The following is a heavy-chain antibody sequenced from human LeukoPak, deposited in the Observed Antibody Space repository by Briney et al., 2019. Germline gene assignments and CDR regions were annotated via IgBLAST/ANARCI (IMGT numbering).Heavy chain of an antibody. V-gene: IGHV1-46*01. J-gene: IGHJ4*02. Sequence: SVKVSCKASGYAFTSYYIHWVRQAPGQGLEWMGIINPSDGSTNHAQKFQGRVTMTGDTSTSTVYMELSSLRSEDTAVYYCARGYPLDWNYFDYWGQGTLVTVSS. CDR1: GYAFTSYY. D-gene: IGHD3/OR15-3a*01. CDR3: ARGYPLDWNYFDY. CDR2: INPSDGST.